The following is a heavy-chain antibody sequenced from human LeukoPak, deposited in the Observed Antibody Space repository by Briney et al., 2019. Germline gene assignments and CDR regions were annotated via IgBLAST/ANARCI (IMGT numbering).Heavy chain of an antibody. D-gene: IGHD3-10*01. CDR3: ARGGGWWSYYNY. V-gene: IGHV3-7*01. CDR1: GFTFRSYW. CDR2: IKQDGSEK. J-gene: IGHJ4*02. Sequence: GGSLRLSCAASGFTFRSYWMSWVRQAPGKGLEWVANIKQDGSEKYYVDSVKGRFTISRDNAKNSLYLQMNSLRAEDTAVYYCARGGGWWSYYNYWGQGTLVTVSS.